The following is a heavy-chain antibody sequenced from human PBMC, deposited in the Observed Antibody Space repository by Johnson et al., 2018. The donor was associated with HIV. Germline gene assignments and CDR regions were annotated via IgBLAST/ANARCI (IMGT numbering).Heavy chain of an antibody. CDR1: GFTFSSYA. CDR2: IPYDGSNK. J-gene: IGHJ3*02. CDR3: AKVLIVATGERAFDI. D-gene: IGHD5-12*01. Sequence: QVQLVESGGGVVQPGRSLRLSCAASGFTFSSYAMHWVRQAPGKGLEWVAVIPYDGSNKYYADSVMGRFTISRDHSKNTLYLQMNSLRAEDTAVYYCAKVLIVATGERAFDIWGQGAMVTVSS. V-gene: IGHV3-30*04.